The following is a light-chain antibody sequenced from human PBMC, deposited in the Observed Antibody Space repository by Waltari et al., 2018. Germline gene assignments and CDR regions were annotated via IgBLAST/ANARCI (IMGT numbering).Light chain of an antibody. CDR3: SSFTSSTTGI. Sequence: SALTQLDSVSGSPGQSLTISCSGISSDSGVYNYVSWYQQHPGEAPKVIIYDVTNRPSGVSNRFSGSKSGSSASLTISGLQPEDEADYYCSSFTSSTTGIFGGGTKLTVL. CDR2: DVT. J-gene: IGLJ2*01. V-gene: IGLV2-14*03. CDR1: SSDSGVYNY.